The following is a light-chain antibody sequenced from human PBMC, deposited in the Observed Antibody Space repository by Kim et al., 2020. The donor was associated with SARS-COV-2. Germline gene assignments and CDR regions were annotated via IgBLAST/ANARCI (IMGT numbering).Light chain of an antibody. J-gene: IGKJ1*01. V-gene: IGKV1-5*03. CDR1: QSVDGW. CDR3: KQYETYWT. Sequence: DIQVTQSPSTLSAFVGDSVTITCRASQSVDGWLAWYQQKPGKAPTLLIYQASKLASGVPSRFSGSGSGTDFTLTVNNLQPHDSAVYYCKQYETYWTFGPGTKVDIK. CDR2: QAS.